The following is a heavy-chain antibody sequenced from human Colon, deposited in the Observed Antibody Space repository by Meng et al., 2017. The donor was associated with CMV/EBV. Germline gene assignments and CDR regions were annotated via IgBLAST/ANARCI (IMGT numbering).Heavy chain of an antibody. D-gene: IGHD4-17*01. J-gene: IGHJ5*02. CDR1: GFTFSSYF. CDR2: TSFDGSNN. CDR3: AKAHYANPS. Sequence: GGSLRLSCAASGFTFSSYFIHWVRQAPGKGLEWVALTSFDGSNNNYADSVKGRFTISRDNSKNTLYLQMNSLRVEDTAVYYCAKAHYANPSWGQGTLVTVSS. V-gene: IGHV3-30*04.